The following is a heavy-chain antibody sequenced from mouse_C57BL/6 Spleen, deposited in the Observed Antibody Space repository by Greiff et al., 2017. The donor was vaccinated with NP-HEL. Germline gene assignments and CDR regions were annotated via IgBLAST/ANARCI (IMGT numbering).Heavy chain of an antibody. D-gene: IGHD1-1*01. CDR3: ARSTYYGRSTFDV. J-gene: IGHJ1*03. CDR2: IDPSDSYT. Sequence: QVQLQQPGAELVMPGASVKLSCKASGYTFTSYWMHWVKQRPGQGLEWIGEIDPSDSYTNYNQKFKGKSTLTVDKSSSTAYMQLSSLTSEDSAVYYCARSTYYGRSTFDVWGTGTTVTVSS. V-gene: IGHV1-69*01. CDR1: GYTFTSYW.